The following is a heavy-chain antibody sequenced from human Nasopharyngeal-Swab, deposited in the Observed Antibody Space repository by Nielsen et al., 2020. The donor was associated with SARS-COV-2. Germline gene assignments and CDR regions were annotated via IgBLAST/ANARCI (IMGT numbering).Heavy chain of an antibody. Sequence: ASVNVSRKASGYTFTSYAMNWVRQAAGQGLEWMGWINTNTGNPTYAPGFTGQFVFSLDTSVSTAYLQISSLKTEDTAVYYCAKDRWELLLNYYYYGMDVWGQGTTVTVSS. V-gene: IGHV7-4-1*02. CDR3: AKDRWELLLNYYYYGMDV. D-gene: IGHD1-26*01. J-gene: IGHJ6*02. CDR2: INTNTGNP. CDR1: GYTFTSYA.